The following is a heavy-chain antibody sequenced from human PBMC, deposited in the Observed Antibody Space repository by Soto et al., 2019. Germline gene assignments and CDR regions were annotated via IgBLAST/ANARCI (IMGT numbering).Heavy chain of an antibody. Sequence: EVQLVESGGGLVQPGGSLRLSCAASGFTFSSYSMNWVRQAPGKGLEWVSYISSSSSTIYYADSVKGRFTISRDNAKNSLYLQMNSLRDEATAVYYCAVTMIVTRGLSKGYYYYGMAVWGQGTTVTVSS. J-gene: IGHJ6*02. CDR1: GFTFSSYS. CDR3: AVTMIVTRGLSKGYYYYGMAV. CDR2: ISSSSSTI. V-gene: IGHV3-48*02. D-gene: IGHD3-22*01.